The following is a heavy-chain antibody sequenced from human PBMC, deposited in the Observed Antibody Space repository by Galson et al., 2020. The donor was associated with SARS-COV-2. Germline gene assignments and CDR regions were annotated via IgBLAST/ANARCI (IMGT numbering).Heavy chain of an antibody. J-gene: IGHJ3*02. CDR2: ISYDGSNK. CDR3: ARSRSGSYYGAFDI. V-gene: IGHV3-30*16. Sequence: GESLKISCAASGFTFSRYAMHWVRQAPGKGLGWVAVISYDGSNKYYADSVKGRFTISRDNSKNTLYLQMNSLRAEDTAVYYCARSRSGSYYGAFDIWGQGTMVTVSS. CDR1: GFTFSRYA. D-gene: IGHD1-26*01.